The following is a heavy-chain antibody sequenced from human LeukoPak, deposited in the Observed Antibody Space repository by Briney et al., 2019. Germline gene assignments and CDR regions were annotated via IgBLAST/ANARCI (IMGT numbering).Heavy chain of an antibody. V-gene: IGHV3-23*01. CDR1: GFTFSSYA. D-gene: IGHD6-19*01. J-gene: IGHJ4*02. CDR2: ISGSSGST. CDR3: AKRAPPGTAVGVPYYFDH. Sequence: GGSLRLSCAASGFTFSSYAMSRVRQAPGKGLEWVSGISGSSGSTFYADSVKGRFTISRDNSNNAVYLQMNSLRAEDTALYYCAKRAPPGTAVGVPYYFDHWGQGTLVTVSS.